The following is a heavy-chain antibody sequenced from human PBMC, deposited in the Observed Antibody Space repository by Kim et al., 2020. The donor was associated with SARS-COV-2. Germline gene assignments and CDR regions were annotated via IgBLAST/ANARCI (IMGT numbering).Heavy chain of an antibody. J-gene: IGHJ4*02. V-gene: IGHV4-39*07. CDR3: ARLRTISRFDY. CDR1: GGSISSSSFY. D-gene: IGHD3-3*01. CDR2: IYYSGST. Sequence: SETLSLTCTVSGGSISSSSFYWGWIRQPPGKGLEWIGNIYYSGSTYFNPSLKSRVTISVDTSKNQFSLKLSSVTAADTAAYYCARLRTISRFDYWGQGTL.